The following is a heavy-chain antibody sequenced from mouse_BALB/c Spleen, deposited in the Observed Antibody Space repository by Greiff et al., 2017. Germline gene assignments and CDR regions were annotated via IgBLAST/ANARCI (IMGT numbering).Heavy chain of an antibody. CDR3: ARGYDFAY. CDR2: ISYDGSN. V-gene: IGHV3-6*02. D-gene: IGHD2-14*01. J-gene: IGHJ3*01. CDR1: GYSITSGYY. Sequence: EVHLVESGPGLVKPSQSLSLTCSVTGYSITSGYYWNWIRQFPGNKLEWMGYISYDGSNNYNPSLKNRISITRDTSKNQFFLKLNSVTTEDTATYYCARGYDFAYWGQGTLVTVSA.